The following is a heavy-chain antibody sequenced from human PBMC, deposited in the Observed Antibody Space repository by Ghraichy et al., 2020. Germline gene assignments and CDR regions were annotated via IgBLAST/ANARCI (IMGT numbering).Heavy chain of an antibody. CDR2: ISSSSDTK. Sequence: GVSLRLSCVASGFTFRAYSMNWVRQAPGKGPEWVAYISSSSDTKYYADSVKGRFTISRDNGKNSLYLQMNGLGADDTAVYYCARDNRPSDYWGQGTQVTVSS. V-gene: IGHV3-48*01. CDR3: ARDNRPSDY. D-gene: IGHD1-14*01. CDR1: GFTFRAYS. J-gene: IGHJ4*02.